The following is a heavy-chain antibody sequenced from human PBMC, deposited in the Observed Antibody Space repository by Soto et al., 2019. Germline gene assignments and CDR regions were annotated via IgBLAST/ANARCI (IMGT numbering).Heavy chain of an antibody. CDR2: ISAYNGNT. J-gene: IGHJ4*02. CDR3: ARDLHPFDSSGYYSSH. CDR1: GYTFTSYG. D-gene: IGHD3-22*01. Sequence: ASVKVSCKASGYTFTSYGISWVRQAPGQGLEWMGWISAYNGNTNYAQKLQGRVTMTTDTSTSTAYMELRSLRSDDTAVYYCARDLHPFDSSGYYSSHWGQGTLVTVSS. V-gene: IGHV1-18*01.